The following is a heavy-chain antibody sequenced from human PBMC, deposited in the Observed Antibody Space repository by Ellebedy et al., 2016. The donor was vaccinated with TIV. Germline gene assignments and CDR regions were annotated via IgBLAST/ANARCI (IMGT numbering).Heavy chain of an antibody. D-gene: IGHD2-2*01. Sequence: SVKVSXXASGGTFSSYAISWVRQAPGQGLEWMGGIIPIFGTANYAQKFQGRVTITADESTSTAYMELSSLRSEDTAVYYCARGRVVVPAAKGYYYGMDVWGQGTTVTVSS. CDR2: IIPIFGTA. V-gene: IGHV1-69*13. CDR3: ARGRVVVPAAKGYYYGMDV. J-gene: IGHJ6*02. CDR1: GGTFSSYA.